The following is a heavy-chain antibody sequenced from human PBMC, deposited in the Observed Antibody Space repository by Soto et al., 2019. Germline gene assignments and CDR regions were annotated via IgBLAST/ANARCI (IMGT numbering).Heavy chain of an antibody. V-gene: IGHV3-21*01. D-gene: IGHD4-17*01. CDR3: ARVPYGDYASV. Sequence: EVQLVESGGGLVKPGGSLRLSCVASGFTLDFYNINWVRQAPGKGLEWVSSISSSSSYTYYADSVKGRFTISKDIANNSLFLQMNSLRAEDTAVYYCARVPYGDYASVWGQGTMVTVSS. CDR1: GFTLDFYN. J-gene: IGHJ3*01. CDR2: ISSSSSYT.